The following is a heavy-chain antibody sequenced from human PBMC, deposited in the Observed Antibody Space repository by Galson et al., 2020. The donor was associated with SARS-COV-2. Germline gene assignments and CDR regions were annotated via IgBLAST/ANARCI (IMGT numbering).Heavy chain of an antibody. CDR2: ITGSGGST. CDR3: AKGRWDLHPAEIDY. D-gene: IGHD1-26*01. V-gene: IGHV3-23*01. CDR1: GFTFSNYA. Sequence: GGSLRLSCAASGFTFSNYAMNWVRQAPGKGLEWVSTITGSGGSTYHADSVKGRFTISRDNSKNTLYLQVNSLRVDDTAVYYCAKGRWDLHPAEIDYWGQGTLVTVSS. J-gene: IGHJ4*02.